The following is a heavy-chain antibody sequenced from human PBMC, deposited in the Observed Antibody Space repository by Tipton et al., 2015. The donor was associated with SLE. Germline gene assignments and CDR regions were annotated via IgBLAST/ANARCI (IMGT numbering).Heavy chain of an antibody. V-gene: IGHV3-30*02. CDR3: ARNLVDSYGDALDY. J-gene: IGHJ4*02. CDR2: IRYDGSDK. Sequence: SLRLSCAASGLSLRSFGMHWVRQAPGKGLEWVAFIRYDGSDKYYADSVKGRFTISRDNSKNTLYLQMNSLRAEDTAVYYCARNLVDSYGDALDYWGQGTLVTVSS. D-gene: IGHD5-18*01. CDR1: GLSLRSFG.